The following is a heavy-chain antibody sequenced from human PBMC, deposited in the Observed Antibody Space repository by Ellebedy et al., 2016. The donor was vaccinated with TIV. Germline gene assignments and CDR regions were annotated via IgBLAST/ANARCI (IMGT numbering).Heavy chain of an antibody. CDR2: IYYSGST. V-gene: IGHV4-59*01. D-gene: IGHD6-13*01. Sequence: SETLSLXXTVSGDSLSRYYWSWIRQPPGKGLEWIGYIYYSGSTNYNPSLKSRVTISVDTSKNQFSLKLSSVTAADTAVYYCARDDGIAAAGTFYGMDVWGQGTTVTVSS. J-gene: IGHJ6*02. CDR1: GDSLSRYY. CDR3: ARDDGIAAAGTFYGMDV.